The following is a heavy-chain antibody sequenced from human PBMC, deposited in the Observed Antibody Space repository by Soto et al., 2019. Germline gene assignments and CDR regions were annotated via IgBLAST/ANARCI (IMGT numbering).Heavy chain of an antibody. CDR2: IIPIFGTA. CDR1: VGTFSGYA. D-gene: IGHD6-19*01. Sequence: ASVKVSCKASVGTFSGYAISWVRQAPGQGLEWMGGIIPIFGTANYAQRFQGRVTITADESTSTAYMDPVDTATYYCAHTRIAVAGIPLDYWGQGTLVTVSS. V-gene: IGHV1-69*13. J-gene: IGHJ4*02. CDR3: AVAGIPLDY.